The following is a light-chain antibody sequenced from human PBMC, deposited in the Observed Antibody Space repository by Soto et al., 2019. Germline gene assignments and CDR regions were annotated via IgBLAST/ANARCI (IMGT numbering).Light chain of an antibody. CDR2: EAS. Sequence: EIVLTQSPATLSLSPGEGVTLSCRASQSISTYLAWYQQKPGQAPRLLIHEASKRDIGIPARFSASGAGTDFTLTTSSLEPEDVAVCYCQQRSSWARLFGGGTRVEIK. V-gene: IGKV3-11*01. CDR3: QQRSSWARL. J-gene: IGKJ4*01. CDR1: QSISTY.